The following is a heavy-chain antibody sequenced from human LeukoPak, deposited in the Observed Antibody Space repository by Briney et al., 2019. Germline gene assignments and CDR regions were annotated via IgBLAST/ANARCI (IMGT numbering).Heavy chain of an antibody. D-gene: IGHD1-26*01. Sequence: SETLSLTCSVSGGSISDYYWSWIRQPPGKGLEWIGHIYSSGSTNYNRSLKSRVTISLDTSRNQFSLKVNSVTAADTAVYYCARVSGSYFRSLYYFDYWGQGTLVTVSS. CDR3: ARVSGSYFRSLYYFDY. V-gene: IGHV4-59*01. CDR1: GGSISDYY. CDR2: IYSSGST. J-gene: IGHJ4*02.